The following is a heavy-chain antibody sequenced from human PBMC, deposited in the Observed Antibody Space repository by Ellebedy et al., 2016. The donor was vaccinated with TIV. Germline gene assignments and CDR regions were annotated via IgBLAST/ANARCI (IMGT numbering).Heavy chain of an antibody. V-gene: IGHV3-7*01. CDR3: ARRGNYGDDAVQVNSWFDR. D-gene: IGHD4/OR15-4a*01. CDR1: GFSFRSYW. Sequence: GESLKISCAASGFSFRSYWMSWVRQAPGKGLEWVANIYQDGSAQYYVDSVKGRFTISRDNAKNSLFLQINSLRVEDTAVYYGARRGNYGDDAVQVNSWFDRWGRGTLVSVSS. CDR2: IYQDGSAQ. J-gene: IGHJ5*02.